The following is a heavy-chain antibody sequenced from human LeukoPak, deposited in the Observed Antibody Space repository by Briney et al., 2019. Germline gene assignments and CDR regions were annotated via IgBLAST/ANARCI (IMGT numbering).Heavy chain of an antibody. V-gene: IGHV3-30*02. D-gene: IGHD2-21*02. Sequence: PGGSLRLSCAASGFTFSSYGMHWVRQAPGKGLEWVAFIRYDGSNKYYADSVKGRFTISRDNSKNTLYLQMNSLRAEDTAVYYCRSHTYCGGDCYVDYWGQGTLVTVSS. CDR1: GFTFSSYG. CDR3: RSHTYCGGDCYVDY. J-gene: IGHJ4*02. CDR2: IRYDGSNK.